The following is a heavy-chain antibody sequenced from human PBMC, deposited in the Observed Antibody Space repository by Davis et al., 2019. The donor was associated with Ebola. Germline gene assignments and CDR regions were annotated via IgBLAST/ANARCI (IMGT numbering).Heavy chain of an antibody. CDR2: ISWNSGSI. D-gene: IGHD3-10*01. CDR3: ARILLDWRLRGITNAFDI. Sequence: SLKISCAASGFTFDDYAMHWVRQAPGKGLEWVSSISWNSGSIGYADSVKGRFTISRDNAKNSVYLQMNSLRAEDTALYYCARILLDWRLRGITNAFDIWGQGTMVTVSS. CDR1: GFTFDDYA. V-gene: IGHV3-9*01. J-gene: IGHJ3*02.